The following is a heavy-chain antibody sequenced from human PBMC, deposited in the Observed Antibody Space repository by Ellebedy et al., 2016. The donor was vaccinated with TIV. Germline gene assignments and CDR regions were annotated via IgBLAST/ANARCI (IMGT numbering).Heavy chain of an antibody. CDR2: ISAYNGDS. CDR3: ARGGARAEKTWIAP. Sequence: AASVKVSCKAFGYPLSIYGISWLRQAPGQGLDWMVWISAYNGDSKYAQKVQDRVIMTTDKATSTAYMELRSLTSDDTAVYYCARGGARAEKTWIAPWGQGNLVTVSS. J-gene: IGHJ5*02. D-gene: IGHD3-16*01. CDR1: GYPLSIYG. V-gene: IGHV1-18*01.